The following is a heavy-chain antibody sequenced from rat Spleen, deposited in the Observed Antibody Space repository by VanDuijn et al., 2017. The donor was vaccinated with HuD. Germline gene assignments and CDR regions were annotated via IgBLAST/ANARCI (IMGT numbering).Heavy chain of an antibody. D-gene: IGHD4-3*01. CDR3: ARHNSGYGVMDA. CDR2: ISSDGINT. V-gene: IGHV5-58*01. CDR1: GFTFSKYW. J-gene: IGHJ4*01. Sequence: EVQLVESGGGLVQPGRSLKLSCVASGFTFSKYWMYWVRQAPGKGLEWVSSISSDGINTYYPDSVKGRFTISRDNAENTVYLQMDSLRSEDTATYYCARHNSGYGVMDAWGQGASVTVSS.